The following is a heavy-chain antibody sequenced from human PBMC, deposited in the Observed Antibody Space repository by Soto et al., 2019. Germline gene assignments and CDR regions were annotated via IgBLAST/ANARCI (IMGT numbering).Heavy chain of an antibody. D-gene: IGHD3-16*02. Sequence: ASVKVSCKASGYTFTSYGISWVRQAPGQGLEWMGWISAYNGNTNYAQKLQGRVTMTTDTSTSTAYMELRSLRSDDTAVYYCARSPGGLRLGELSFALDYWGQGTLVTVSS. V-gene: IGHV1-18*01. J-gene: IGHJ4*02. CDR3: ARSPGGLRLGELSFALDY. CDR1: GYTFTSYG. CDR2: ISAYNGNT.